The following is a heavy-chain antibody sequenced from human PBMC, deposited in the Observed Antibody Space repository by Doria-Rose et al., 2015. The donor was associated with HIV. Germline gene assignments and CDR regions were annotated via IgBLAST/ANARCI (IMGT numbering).Heavy chain of an antibody. CDR3: ARMGSYRELEY. CDR2: TYYTGTS. Sequence: YWNWIRQVPGKGLESLGYTYYTGTSDYSPSLKSRLSMAVDTSRNQFSLKLSFATVADTAVYYRARMGSYRELEYWGQGALVIVSA. CDR1: Y. J-gene: IGHJ4*02. V-gene: IGHV4-31*02. D-gene: IGHD3-3*01.